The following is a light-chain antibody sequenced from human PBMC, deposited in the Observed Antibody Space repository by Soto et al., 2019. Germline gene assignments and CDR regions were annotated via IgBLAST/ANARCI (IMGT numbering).Light chain of an antibody. V-gene: IGKV3-20*01. J-gene: IGKJ1*01. CDR1: QSVSSSY. CDR3: QQYGSSPQT. Sequence: EIVLTQSPGTLSLSPGERATLSCRASQSVSSSYLAWYQQKPGQAPTLLIYGASSRATGIPDRFSGSGSGTDFTLTINRLEPEDFAVYYCQQYGSSPQTFGQGTKVEIK. CDR2: GAS.